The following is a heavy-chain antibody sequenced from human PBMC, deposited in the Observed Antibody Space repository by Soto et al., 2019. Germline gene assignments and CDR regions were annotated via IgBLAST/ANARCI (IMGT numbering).Heavy chain of an antibody. CDR2: ISGSGGAT. Sequence: GGSLRLSCAASGFTFSTYAMSWVRQAPGKGLEWVSAISGSGGATYYADSVKGRFTISRDNSKNTLYLQMNSLRAEDTAVYYCAKESAHSSWLFDYWGQGTLVTVSS. CDR1: GFTFSTYA. CDR3: AKESAHSSWLFDY. D-gene: IGHD6-13*01. J-gene: IGHJ4*02. V-gene: IGHV3-23*01.